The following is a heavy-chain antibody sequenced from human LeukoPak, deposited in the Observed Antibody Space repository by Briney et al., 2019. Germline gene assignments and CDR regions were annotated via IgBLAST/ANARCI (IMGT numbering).Heavy chain of an antibody. D-gene: IGHD5-24*01. J-gene: IGHJ4*02. CDR1: GGSISSFY. Sequence: SETLSLTCTVSGGSISSFYWSWIRQPPGKGLEWIGYIYYSGSTNYNPSLKSRVTISVDTSKNQFSLKLSSVTAADTAVYYCVGCRDGYNCLLDYWGQGTLVTVSS. V-gene: IGHV4-59*01. CDR3: VGCRDGYNCLLDY. CDR2: IYYSGST.